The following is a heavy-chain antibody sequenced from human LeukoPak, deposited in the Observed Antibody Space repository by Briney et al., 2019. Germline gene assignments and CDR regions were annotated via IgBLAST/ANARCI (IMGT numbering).Heavy chain of an antibody. CDR1: GYTFTGYY. Sequence: GASVKVSCKASGYTFTGYYMHWVRQAPGQGLEWMGWINPNSGGTNYAQKFQGRVTMTRDTSISTAYMELSRLRSDDTAVYYCARYYDILIGVWLNYYYYGMDVWGQGTTVTVSS. V-gene: IGHV1-2*02. D-gene: IGHD3-9*01. CDR2: INPNSGGT. J-gene: IGHJ6*02. CDR3: ARYYDILIGVWLNYYYYGMDV.